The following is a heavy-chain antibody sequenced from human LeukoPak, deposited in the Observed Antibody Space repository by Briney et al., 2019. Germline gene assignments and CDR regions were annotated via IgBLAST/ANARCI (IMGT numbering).Heavy chain of an antibody. J-gene: IGHJ4*02. CDR1: GGTFSSYA. CDR3: AKYSSSSRYFDY. CDR2: IIPIFGTA. D-gene: IGHD6-6*01. Sequence: SVKVSCKASGGTFSSYAISWVRQAPGQGLEWMGGIIPIFGTANYAQKFQGRVTITADESTSTAYMELSSLRSEDTAVYYCAKYSSSSRYFDYWGQGTLVTVSS. V-gene: IGHV1-69*13.